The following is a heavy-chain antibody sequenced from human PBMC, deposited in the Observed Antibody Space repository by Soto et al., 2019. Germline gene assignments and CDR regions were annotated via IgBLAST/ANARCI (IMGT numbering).Heavy chain of an antibody. D-gene: IGHD3-16*02. CDR2: INSDGSST. Sequence: PGRARRVSCGAPGFTFSSYWMHWVRQAPGKGLGWVSRINSDGSSTSYADSVKGRFTISRDNAKNTLYLQMNSLRAEDTAVYYCARMKGYVWGSYRYINYFDYWGQGTLVTVSS. CDR1: GFTFSSYW. J-gene: IGHJ4*02. CDR3: ARMKGYVWGSYRYINYFDY. V-gene: IGHV3-74*01.